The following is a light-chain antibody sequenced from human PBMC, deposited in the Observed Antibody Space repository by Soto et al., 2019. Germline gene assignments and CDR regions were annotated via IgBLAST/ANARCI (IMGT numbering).Light chain of an antibody. CDR1: NIGSKS. CDR2: ADS. J-gene: IGLJ1*01. CDR3: CSYAGSYTLYV. V-gene: IGLV3-21*02. Sequence: SYELTQAPSVSVAPGQTARIGCGGDNIGSKSVHWYQQRPGQAPVLVVYADSDRPSGIPERFSGSNPGNTATLTISGLQAEDEADYYCCSYAGSYTLYVFGTGTKLTVL.